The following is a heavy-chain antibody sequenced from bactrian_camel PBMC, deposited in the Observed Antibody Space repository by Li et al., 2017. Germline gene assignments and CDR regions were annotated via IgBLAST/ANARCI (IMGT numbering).Heavy chain of an antibody. Sequence: VQLVESGGGLVQPGGSLRLSCAASGFTFSTYYMSWVRQAPGKGLEWVSSIYSDGSNTYYADSVKGRFTISRDNAKNTVYLQMNSLKSEDTALYYCAAGSTYCSGGYCPDFGYWGQGTQVTVS. CDR2: IYSDGSNT. CDR3: AAGSTYCSGGYCPDFGY. V-gene: IGHV3-2*01. D-gene: IGHD2*01. CDR1: GFTFSTYY. J-gene: IGHJ6*01.